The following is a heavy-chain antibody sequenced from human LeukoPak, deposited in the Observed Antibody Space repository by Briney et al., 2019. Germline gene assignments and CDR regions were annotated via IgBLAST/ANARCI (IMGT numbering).Heavy chain of an antibody. Sequence: SETLSLTCIVSGVSIRGDTYYWGWIRQPPGKGLEWIGNYHIGNTYYNPSLKSRVTISEDTSKNQFSLRVNSVTAADTAVYYCARLWDSTGLYFYYYMDVWGEGTTVTVSS. J-gene: IGHJ6*03. CDR2: YHIGNT. V-gene: IGHV4-39*01. D-gene: IGHD6-19*01. CDR1: GVSIRGDTYY. CDR3: ARLWDSTGLYFYYYMDV.